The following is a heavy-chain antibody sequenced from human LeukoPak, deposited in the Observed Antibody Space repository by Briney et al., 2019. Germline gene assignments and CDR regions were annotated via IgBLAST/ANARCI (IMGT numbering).Heavy chain of an antibody. Sequence: GGSLRLSCAASGFTFSDYYMSWIRQAPGKGLEWVSYISSSGSTIYYADSAKGRFTISRDNAKNSLYLQVNSLRAEDTAVYYCTRSSWNDVAFDIWGQGTMVTVSS. V-gene: IGHV3-11*01. D-gene: IGHD1-1*01. CDR3: TRSSWNDVAFDI. CDR2: ISSSGSTI. J-gene: IGHJ3*02. CDR1: GFTFSDYY.